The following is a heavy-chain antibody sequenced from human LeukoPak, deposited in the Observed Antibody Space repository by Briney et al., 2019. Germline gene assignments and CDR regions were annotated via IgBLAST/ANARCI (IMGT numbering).Heavy chain of an antibody. D-gene: IGHD6-19*01. J-gene: IGHJ4*02. CDR3: ATSQNETRYSSGWSYYFDY. CDR2: IIPIFGTA. CDR1: GGTFSSYA. V-gene: IGHV1-69*13. Sequence: SVKVSCKASGGTFSSYAISWVRQAPGQGVEWMGGIIPIFGTANYAQKFQGRVTITADESTSTAYMELSSLRSEDTAVYYCATSQNETRYSSGWSYYFDYWGQGTLVTVFS.